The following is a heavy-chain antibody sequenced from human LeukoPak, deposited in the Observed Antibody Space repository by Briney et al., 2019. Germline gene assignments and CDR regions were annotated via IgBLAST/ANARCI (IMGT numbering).Heavy chain of an antibody. Sequence: ASVKVSCKASGYTFTSYYIHWVRQAPGQGLEWMGIINPSGGSTTYAQKFQGRVTMTRDMSTRTLYMELSSLRSEDTAVYYCARSSIIAAAGPYYFDYWGQGTLVTVSS. V-gene: IGHV1-46*01. J-gene: IGHJ4*02. CDR2: INPSGGST. D-gene: IGHD6-13*01. CDR1: GYTFTSYY. CDR3: ARSSIIAAAGPYYFDY.